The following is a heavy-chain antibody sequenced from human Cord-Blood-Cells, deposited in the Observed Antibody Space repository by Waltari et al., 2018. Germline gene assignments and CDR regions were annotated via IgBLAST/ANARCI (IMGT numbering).Heavy chain of an antibody. D-gene: IGHD6-13*01. CDR2: IYYSGST. CDR3: ARVAAAGTENWFDP. Sequence: QVQLQESGPGLVKPSQTLSLTCTVSGGSISSGGYYWTWIRQHPGKGLEWIGYIYYSGSTYYNPSLKSRVTISVDTSKNQFSLKLSSVTAADTAVYYCARVAAAGTENWFDPWGQGTLVTVSS. V-gene: IGHV4-31*03. J-gene: IGHJ5*02. CDR1: GGSISSGGYY.